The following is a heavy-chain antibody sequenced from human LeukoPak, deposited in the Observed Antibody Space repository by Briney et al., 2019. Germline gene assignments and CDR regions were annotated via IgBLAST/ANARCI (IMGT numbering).Heavy chain of an antibody. J-gene: IGHJ4*02. CDR1: GGTFSSYA. V-gene: IGHV1-69*05. CDR2: IIPIFGTA. D-gene: IGHD5-24*01. CDR3: ATGTATIFPESDY. Sequence: SVKVSCKASGGTFSSYAISWVRQAPGQGLEWMGRIIPIFGTANYAQKFQGRVTITTDESTSTAYMELSSLRFEDTAVYYCATGTATIFPESDYWGQGTLVTVSS.